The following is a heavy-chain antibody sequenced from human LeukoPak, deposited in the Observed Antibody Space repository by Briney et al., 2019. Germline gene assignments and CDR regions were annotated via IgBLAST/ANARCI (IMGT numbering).Heavy chain of an antibody. Sequence: ASVKVSCKASGYTFTSYGISWVRQAPGQGLEWMGWISAYNGNTNYAQKLQGRVTMTTDTSTSTAYMVLRSLRSDDTAVYYCARVGRSWSGYNYLDYWGQGTLVTVSS. J-gene: IGHJ4*02. V-gene: IGHV1-18*01. CDR1: GYTFTSYG. CDR2: ISAYNGNT. D-gene: IGHD3-3*01. CDR3: ARVGRSWSGYNYLDY.